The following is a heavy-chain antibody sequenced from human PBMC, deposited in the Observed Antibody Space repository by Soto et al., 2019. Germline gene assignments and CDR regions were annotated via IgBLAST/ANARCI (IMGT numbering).Heavy chain of an antibody. CDR1: GYTFTSYG. D-gene: IGHD6-6*01. Sequence: GASVKVSCKASGYTFTSYGISWVRQAPGQRLEWNGWISAYNGNTNYAQKLQGRVTMTTDTSTSTAYMELRSLRSDDTAVYYCARPSYSSSLGLWGYYYYGMDVWGQGTTVTVSS. CDR2: ISAYNGNT. CDR3: ARPSYSSSLGLWGYYYYGMDV. J-gene: IGHJ6*02. V-gene: IGHV1-18*01.